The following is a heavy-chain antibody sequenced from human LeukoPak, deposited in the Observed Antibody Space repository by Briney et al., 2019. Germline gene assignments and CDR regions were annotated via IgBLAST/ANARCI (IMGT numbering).Heavy chain of an antibody. CDR3: ARTPVTRYNWFDP. CDR2: IYYSVST. Sequence: SETLSLTCTVSGGSISSYYWSWIRQPPGKGLEWIGYIYYSVSTNYNPSLKSRVTISVDTSKNQFSLKLSSVTAADTAVYYCARTPVTRYNWFDPWGQGTLVTVSS. J-gene: IGHJ5*02. D-gene: IGHD4-17*01. CDR1: GGSISSYY. V-gene: IGHV4-59*08.